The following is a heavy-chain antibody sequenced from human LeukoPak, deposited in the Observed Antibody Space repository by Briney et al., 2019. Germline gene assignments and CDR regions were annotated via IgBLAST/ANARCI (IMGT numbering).Heavy chain of an antibody. J-gene: IGHJ4*02. CDR2: IHTSGNT. CDR3: VRDWNGDYFDY. V-gene: IGHV4-61*02. CDR1: GDSVSSGTYY. D-gene: IGHD1-1*01. Sequence: SETLSLTCIVSGDSVSSGTYYWTWRRQPAGKGLEWIGRIHTSGNTNYSPSLKSRVTISRDTSKNQFSLRLTSVTAADTAVYYCVRDWNGDYFDYWGQGTLVTVSS.